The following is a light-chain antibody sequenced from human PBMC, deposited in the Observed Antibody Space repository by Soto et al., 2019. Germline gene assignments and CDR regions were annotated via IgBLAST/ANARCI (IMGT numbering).Light chain of an antibody. J-gene: IGLJ3*02. Sequence: QAVVTQEPSFSVSPGRTVTLTCGLSSGSVSTSNYPSWYQQTPGQAPRTLIYSTSSRSSGVPDRFSGSILGNKAALTITGAQADDESDYYCVLYMGSGVWVFGGGTKLTVL. V-gene: IGLV8-61*01. CDR3: VLYMGSGVWV. CDR1: SGSVSTSNY. CDR2: STS.